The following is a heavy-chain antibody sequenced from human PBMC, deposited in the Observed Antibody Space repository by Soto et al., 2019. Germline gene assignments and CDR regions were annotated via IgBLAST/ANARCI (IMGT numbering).Heavy chain of an antibody. J-gene: IGHJ6*02. D-gene: IGHD2-15*01. CDR3: AREDIVVVVAATHRRFYYYGMDV. Sequence: SETLSLTCTASGGSVSSGSYYWSWIRQPPGKGLEWIGYIYYSGSTNYNPSLKSRVTISVDTSKNQFSLKLSSVTAADTAVYYCAREDIVVVVAATHRRFYYYGMDVLGQGTTVTV. CDR2: IYYSGST. V-gene: IGHV4-61*01. CDR1: GGSVSSGSYY.